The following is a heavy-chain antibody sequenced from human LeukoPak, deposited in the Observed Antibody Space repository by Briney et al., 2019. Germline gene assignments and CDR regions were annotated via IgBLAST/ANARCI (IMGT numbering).Heavy chain of an antibody. J-gene: IGHJ3*02. CDR2: IQYDGRNK. D-gene: IGHD6-13*01. CDR3: AKFDLGSSSWLDAFDI. Sequence: PGGSLRLSCAASGFTFNNYGMHWVRQAPGKGLEWVAFIQYDGRNKYYADSVKGRFTISRDNSKNTLYLQMNSLRAEDTAVYYCAKFDLGSSSWLDAFDIWGQGTMVTVSS. CDR1: GFTFNNYG. V-gene: IGHV3-30*02.